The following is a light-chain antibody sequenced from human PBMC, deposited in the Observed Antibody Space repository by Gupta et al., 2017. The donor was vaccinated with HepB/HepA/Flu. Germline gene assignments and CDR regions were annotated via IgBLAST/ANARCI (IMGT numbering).Light chain of an antibody. V-gene: IGKV3-15*01. J-gene: IGKJ1*01. CDR1: ESFRND. CDR2: GAD. Sequence: IVLTQSPATLSVFPGERATLSCRATESFRNDLAWYQQKPGQAPRLLIYGADIRATGVSARFSGSGSGTDFTLTISRLQSDDCAVYYCHQYYTWPQTFGQGTKVELK. CDR3: HQYYTWPQT.